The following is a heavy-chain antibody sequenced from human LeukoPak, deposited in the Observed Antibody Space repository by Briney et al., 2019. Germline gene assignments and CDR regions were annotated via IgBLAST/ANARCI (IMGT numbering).Heavy chain of an antibody. V-gene: IGHV1-69*13. CDR1: GGTFSSYA. Sequence: SVKVSCKASGGTFSSYAISWVRQAPGQGLERMGGIIPIFGTANYAQKFQGRVTITADESTSTAYMELSSLRSEDTAVYYCARQTQGRSAFDIWGQGTMVTVSS. CDR2: IIPIFGTA. J-gene: IGHJ3*02. CDR3: ARQTQGRSAFDI.